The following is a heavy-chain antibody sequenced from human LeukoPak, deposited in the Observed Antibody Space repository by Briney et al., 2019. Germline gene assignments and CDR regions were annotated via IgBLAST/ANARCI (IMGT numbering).Heavy chain of an antibody. J-gene: IGHJ4*02. D-gene: IGHD3-22*01. V-gene: IGHV3-30*18. CDR2: ISYDGSNK. CDR3: AKDQNWRISSGYPPDY. CDR1: GFTFSSYG. Sequence: PGRSLRLSCAASGFTFSSYGMHWVRQAPGKGLEWVAVISYDGSNKYYADSVKGRFTISRDNSKNTLYLQMNGLRAEDTAVYYCAKDQNWRISSGYPPDYWGQGTLVTVSS.